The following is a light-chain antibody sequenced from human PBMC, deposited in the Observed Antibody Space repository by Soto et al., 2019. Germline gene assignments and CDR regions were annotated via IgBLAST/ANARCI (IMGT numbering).Light chain of an antibody. CDR2: DAS. V-gene: IGKV1-5*01. CDR1: QSISAW. Sequence: DIQMTQSPSTLSASVGDRVPITCRASQSISAWLAWYQQKPGKAPKLLIYDASIFESGVPSRFSGSGSGTEFSLTISSLQPDDFATYSCQQYSSYRTFGQGTKVDIK. CDR3: QQYSSYRT. J-gene: IGKJ1*01.